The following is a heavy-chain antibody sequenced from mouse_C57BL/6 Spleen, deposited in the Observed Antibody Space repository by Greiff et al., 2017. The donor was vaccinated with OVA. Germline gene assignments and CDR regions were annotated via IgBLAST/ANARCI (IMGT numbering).Heavy chain of an antibody. CDR3: ASSSGYGYAMDY. J-gene: IGHJ4*01. Sequence: VQLQQPGTELVKPGASVKLSCKASGYTFTSYWMHWVKQRPGQGLEWIGKINPSNGGTNYNEKFKSKATLTVDKSSSTAYMQLSSLTSEDSAVYYCASSSGYGYAMDYWGQGTSVTVSS. D-gene: IGHD3-2*02. CDR1: GYTFTSYW. CDR2: INPSNGGT. V-gene: IGHV1-53*01.